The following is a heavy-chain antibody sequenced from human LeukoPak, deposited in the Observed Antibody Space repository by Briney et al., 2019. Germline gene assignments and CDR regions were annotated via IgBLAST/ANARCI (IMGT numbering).Heavy chain of an antibody. CDR2: ISYDGSNK. D-gene: IGHD3-3*01. CDR1: GFTFSNYA. CDR3: ARAKVMSGYLDY. V-gene: IGHV3-30*04. J-gene: IGHJ4*02. Sequence: GGSLRLSCEASGFTFSNYAMSWVRQAPGKGLQWVAVISYDGSNKYYADSVKGRFTISRDNSKNTLYLQMNSLRAEDTAVYYCARAKVMSGYLDYWGQGTLVTVSS.